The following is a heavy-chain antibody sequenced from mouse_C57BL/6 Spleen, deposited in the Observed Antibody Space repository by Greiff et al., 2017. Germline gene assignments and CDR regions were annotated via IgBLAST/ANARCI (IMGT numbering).Heavy chain of an antibody. V-gene: IGHV5-17*01. CDR2: ISSGSSTI. Sequence: EVKLVESGGGLVKPGGSLKLSCAASGFTFSDYGMHWVRQAPEQGLEWVAYISSGSSTIYYADTVKGRFTLSRDNAKTTLFLQMTSLRSEDTAMYYCARSHYYGSSKNAMDYWGQGTSVTVSS. CDR3: ARSHYYGSSKNAMDY. CDR1: GFTFSDYG. D-gene: IGHD1-1*01. J-gene: IGHJ4*01.